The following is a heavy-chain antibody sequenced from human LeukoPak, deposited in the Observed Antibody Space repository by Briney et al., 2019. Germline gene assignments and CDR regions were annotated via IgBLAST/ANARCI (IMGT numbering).Heavy chain of an antibody. CDR1: GFTFSSHE. D-gene: IGHD2-15*01. Sequence: GGSLRLSCAASGFTFSSHEMNWVRQAPGKGLEWVSYTSSSGSTIYYADSVKGRFTISRDNAKNSLYLQMNSQRAEDTAVYYCAALVAYDAFDIWGQGTMVTVSS. CDR2: TSSSGSTI. J-gene: IGHJ3*02. V-gene: IGHV3-48*03. CDR3: AALVAYDAFDI.